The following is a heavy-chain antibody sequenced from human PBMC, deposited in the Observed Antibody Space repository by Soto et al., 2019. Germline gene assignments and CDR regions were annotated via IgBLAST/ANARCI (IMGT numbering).Heavy chain of an antibody. V-gene: IGHV4-34*01. Sequence: KASETLSLTCAVYGGSFSGYYWSWIRQPPGKGLEWIGEINHSGSTNYNPSLKSRVTISVDTSKNQFSLKLSSVTAADTAVYYCARGPLYSGSYFSVDYWGQGTLVTVSS. CDR1: GGSFSGYY. CDR2: INHSGST. D-gene: IGHD1-26*01. J-gene: IGHJ4*02. CDR3: ARGPLYSGSYFSVDY.